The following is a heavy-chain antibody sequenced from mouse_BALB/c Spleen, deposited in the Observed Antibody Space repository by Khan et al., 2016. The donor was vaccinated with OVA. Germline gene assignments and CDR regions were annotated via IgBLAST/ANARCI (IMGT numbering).Heavy chain of an antibody. CDR1: GYTLTNYG. J-gene: IGHJ2*01. CDR2: INTYTGEP. Sequence: QIQLVQSGPELKKPVETVKISCTASGYTLTNYGMNWVKQAPGKGLKWMGWINTYTGEPTYADDFKGRFAFSLETSASTAYSQIYNLKHQDMAPSCCARPCEGITSGDFDYWGQGTTLTVSS. CDR3: ARPCEGITSGDFDY. V-gene: IGHV9-1*02. D-gene: IGHD2-4*01.